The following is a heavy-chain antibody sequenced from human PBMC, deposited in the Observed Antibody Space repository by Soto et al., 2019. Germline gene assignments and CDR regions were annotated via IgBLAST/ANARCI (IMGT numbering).Heavy chain of an antibody. CDR3: ARDRGSGSSYPYYYYAMDV. V-gene: IGHV4-59*01. J-gene: IGHJ6*02. D-gene: IGHD3-10*01. CDR1: GGSINNYY. Sequence: TSETLSLTCTVSGGSINNYYWTWIRQPPGEGLEWIGYIYNSGSTNYNPSLKSRVTISVDTSKNQFSLELRSVTAADTAVYFCARDRGSGSSYPYYYYAMDVWGQGTTVTV. CDR2: IYNSGST.